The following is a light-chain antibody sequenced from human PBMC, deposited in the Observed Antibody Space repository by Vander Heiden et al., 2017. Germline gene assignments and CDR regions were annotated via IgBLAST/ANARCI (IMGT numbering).Light chain of an antibody. Sequence: ATHMTPSPSSLSASVGDRVTITCRASQGIRNDLGWYQQKPGKAPKLLIYAASSLQSGVPSRFSGSGSGTDFTLTISSLQPEDFATYYCLQDYNYPRTFGQGTKVEIK. CDR3: LQDYNYPRT. V-gene: IGKV1-6*01. J-gene: IGKJ1*01. CDR2: AAS. CDR1: QGIRND.